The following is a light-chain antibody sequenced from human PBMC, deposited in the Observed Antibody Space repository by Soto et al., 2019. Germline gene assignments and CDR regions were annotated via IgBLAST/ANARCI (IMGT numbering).Light chain of an antibody. CDR2: GAS. V-gene: IGKV3-15*01. CDR1: QSVSSN. Sequence: EIVMTQSPATLSVSPGERATLSCRASQSVSSNLAWYQQKPGQAPRLLIYGASTRATGIPARFSGSGSGTEFTLTINSLQSEDFAVYYCQQYNNWPLLFGQGTKVAIK. CDR3: QQYNNWPLL. J-gene: IGKJ1*01.